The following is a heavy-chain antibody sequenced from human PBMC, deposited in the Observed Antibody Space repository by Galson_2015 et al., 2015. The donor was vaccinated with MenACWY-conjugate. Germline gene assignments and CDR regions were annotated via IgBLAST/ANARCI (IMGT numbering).Heavy chain of an antibody. Sequence: SLRLSCAASGFTFSSYDMHWVRQAPGKGLDWVAVISYDGSNKYYADSVKGRFTISRDKNKLYLEMISLRGEDTAVYYCARVYRGSPDYGMDVWGQGTTVTVSS. CDR3: ARVYRGSPDYGMDV. CDR1: GFTFSSYD. D-gene: IGHD1-26*01. J-gene: IGHJ6*02. V-gene: IGHV3-30*04. CDR2: ISYDGSNK.